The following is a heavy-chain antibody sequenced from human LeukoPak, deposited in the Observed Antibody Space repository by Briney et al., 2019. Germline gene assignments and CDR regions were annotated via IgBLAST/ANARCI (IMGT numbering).Heavy chain of an antibody. CDR2: IYSGGYT. CDR3: ARTSCSGGSCPGTDF. CDR1: GFTVSNNY. J-gene: IGHJ4*02. Sequence: GGSLRLSCAASGFTVSNNYMSWVRQAPGKGLEWVSIIYSGGYTYYADSVKGRFTISRDNSKNTLYLQMNSLRVEDTAVYYCARTSCSGGSCPGTDFWGQGTLVTVSS. V-gene: IGHV3-53*01. D-gene: IGHD2-15*01.